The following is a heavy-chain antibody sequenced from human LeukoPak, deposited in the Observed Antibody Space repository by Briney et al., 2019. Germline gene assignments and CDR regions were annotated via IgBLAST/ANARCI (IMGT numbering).Heavy chain of an antibody. CDR1: GGSISSGGYY. CDR2: IYYSGST. CDR3: ARTPHDYGDYVGSRGFDY. V-gene: IGHV4-31*03. Sequence: PSQTLSLTCTVSGGSISSGGYYWSWIRQHPGKGLEWIGYIYYSGSTYYNPSLKSRVTISVDTSKNQFPLKLSSVTAADTAVYYCARTPHDYGDYVGSRGFDYWGQGTLVTVSS. D-gene: IGHD4-17*01. J-gene: IGHJ4*02.